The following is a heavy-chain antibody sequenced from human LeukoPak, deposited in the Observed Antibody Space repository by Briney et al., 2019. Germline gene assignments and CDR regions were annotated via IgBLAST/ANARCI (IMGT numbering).Heavy chain of an antibody. CDR2: INRDGSST. Sequence: GGSLRLSCAASGFTFSSYWMHWVRQVPGKGLVWVSRINRDGSSTNYADSVKGRFTISRDNSKNTLYLQMNSLRAEDTAVYYCARKQPPDYWGQGTLVTVPS. CDR1: GFTFSSYW. V-gene: IGHV3-74*01. CDR3: ARKQPPDY. D-gene: IGHD5-18*01. J-gene: IGHJ4*02.